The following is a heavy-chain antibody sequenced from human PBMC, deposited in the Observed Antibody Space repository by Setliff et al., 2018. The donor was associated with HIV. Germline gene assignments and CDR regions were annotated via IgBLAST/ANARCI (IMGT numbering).Heavy chain of an antibody. V-gene: IGHV4-59*01. CDR2: VHHSGST. D-gene: IGHD2-21*02. J-gene: IGHJ5*02. CDR1: SDSISSSY. CDR3: ASAGPYCGDDCPYNWLTP. Sequence: LSLTCTVSSDSISSSYWTWIRQSPGQGLEWIGYVHHSGSTKYNASLRSRVTMSVDTSKNLFSLTLRSVTAADTAVYYCASAGPYCGDDCPYNWLTPWGQGTLVTVSS.